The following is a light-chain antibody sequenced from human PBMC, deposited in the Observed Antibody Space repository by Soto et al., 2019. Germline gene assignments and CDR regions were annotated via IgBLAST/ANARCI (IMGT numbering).Light chain of an antibody. CDR2: DAS. CDR1: HIINRW. J-gene: IGKJ2*01. CDR3: QQSYTPPSYT. Sequence: DIQMTQSPSTLSASVGDRVTITCRASHIINRWLAWYQQKPGKAPNLLIYDASSLKSGVPSRFSGSGSGTEFTLTISSLQPDDFATYHCQQSYTPPSYTFGQGTKLEIK. V-gene: IGKV1-5*01.